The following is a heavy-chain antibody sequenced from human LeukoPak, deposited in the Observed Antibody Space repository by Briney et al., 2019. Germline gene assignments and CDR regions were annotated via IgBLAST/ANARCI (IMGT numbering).Heavy chain of an antibody. V-gene: IGHV4-61*02. CDR1: GYSISSGDYY. J-gene: IGHJ5*02. Sequence: PSETLSLTCNVSGYSISSGDYYWTWIRQPAGKGLEWIGRVDLGGTTSYNPSLLSRVTVSVDPSENRFSLSLTSVTAADTATYYCAREGAYCSGTDCFATTVDAWGPGALVTVSS. D-gene: IGHD2-2*01. CDR2: VDLGGTT. CDR3: AREGAYCSGTDCFATTVDA.